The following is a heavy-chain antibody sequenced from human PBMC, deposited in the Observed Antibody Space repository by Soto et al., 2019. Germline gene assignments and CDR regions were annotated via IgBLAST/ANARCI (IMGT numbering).Heavy chain of an antibody. Sequence: QVQLVQSGAEVKKPGSSVKVSCKASGGTFSSYAISWVRQAPGQGLEWMGGIIPIFGTANYAQKFQGRVTITADESTSTAYMELSSLRAEDTAVYYCARAQTVAGIYYYYYGMDVWGQGTTVTVSS. V-gene: IGHV1-69*12. CDR1: GGTFSSYA. J-gene: IGHJ6*02. D-gene: IGHD6-19*01. CDR3: ARAQTVAGIYYYYYGMDV. CDR2: IIPIFGTA.